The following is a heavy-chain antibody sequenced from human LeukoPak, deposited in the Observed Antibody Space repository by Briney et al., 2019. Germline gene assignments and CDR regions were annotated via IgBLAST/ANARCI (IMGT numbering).Heavy chain of an antibody. Sequence: PGGSLRLSCAASGFTFSDYYMSWIRQAPGKGLEWVSYISSSGSTIYYADSVKGRFIISRDNSKNTLYLQMNSLRAEDTAVYYCAYSYAHPRYFDYWGQGTLVTVSS. CDR1: GFTFSDYY. CDR3: AYSYAHPRYFDY. J-gene: IGHJ4*02. CDR2: ISSSGSTI. D-gene: IGHD5-18*01. V-gene: IGHV3-11*04.